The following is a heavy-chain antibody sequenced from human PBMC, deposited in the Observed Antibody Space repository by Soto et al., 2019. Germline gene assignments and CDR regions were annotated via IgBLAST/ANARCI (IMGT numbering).Heavy chain of an antibody. J-gene: IGHJ4*02. CDR3: GKARYLLVDQPLYFES. CDR1: GFPFRSYA. V-gene: IGHV3-23*01. Sequence: EVQLLESGGGLVRPGGSLRLSCAASGFPFRSYAMGWVRQAPGKGLEWISVISGSGEITLYTDSVKGRFTISRDFSSNTWSLHMNSLRADDTAIYYCGKARYLLVDQPLYFESWGQGTLVTVSS. D-gene: IGHD3-9*01. CDR2: ISGSGEIT.